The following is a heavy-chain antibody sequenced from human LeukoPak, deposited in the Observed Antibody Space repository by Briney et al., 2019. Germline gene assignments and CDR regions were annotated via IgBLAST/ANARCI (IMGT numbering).Heavy chain of an antibody. Sequence: GGSLRLSCAASGFTFNNAWMSWIRQAPGKGLEWVGRIQSKPDGGTADYAAPVKGRFTISGDDSKNTLYLQMSSLKAEDTALYYCTTDRGASTNWGPGTLVTVSS. J-gene: IGHJ4*02. CDR3: TTDRGASTN. CDR2: IQSKPDGGTA. CDR1: GFTFNNAW. D-gene: IGHD3-10*01. V-gene: IGHV3-15*01.